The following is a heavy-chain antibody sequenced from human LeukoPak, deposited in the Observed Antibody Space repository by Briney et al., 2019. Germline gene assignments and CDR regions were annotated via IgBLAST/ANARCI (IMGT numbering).Heavy chain of an antibody. J-gene: IGHJ4*02. V-gene: IGHV5-51*01. Sequence: GESLKISCKGSGYSFTSYWIGWVRQMPGKGLEWMGIIYPGDSDTRYSPSFQGKVTISADKSISTAYLQWSSLKASDTAMYYCARAEGRVVWFGELLFDYWGQGTLVTVSS. D-gene: IGHD3-10*01. CDR1: GYSFTSYW. CDR2: IYPGDSDT. CDR3: ARAEGRVVWFGELLFDY.